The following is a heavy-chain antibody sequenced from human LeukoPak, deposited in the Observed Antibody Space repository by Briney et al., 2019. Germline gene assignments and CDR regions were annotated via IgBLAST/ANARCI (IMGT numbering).Heavy chain of an antibody. Sequence: GGSLRLSCAASGFTFSSYSMNWVRQAPGKGLEWVSYISSSSSTIYYADSVKGRFTISRDNAKNSLYLQMNSLRAEDTAVYYCARANDYVWGSLPPDYWGQGTLVTVSS. V-gene: IGHV3-48*01. J-gene: IGHJ4*02. D-gene: IGHD3-16*01. CDR3: ARANDYVWGSLPPDY. CDR2: ISSSSSTI. CDR1: GFTFSSYS.